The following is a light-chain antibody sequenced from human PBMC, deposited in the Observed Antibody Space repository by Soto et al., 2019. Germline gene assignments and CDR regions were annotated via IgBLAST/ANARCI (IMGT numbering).Light chain of an antibody. CDR1: QSVRSD. V-gene: IGKV3-15*01. Sequence: EIVMTQSPATLSVSPGERATLSCRASQSVRSDLAWYQQKPGQAPRLLIYGASTRAPGIPARFSGSGSGTEFTLTVGRLQSEDFAVYYCQQYNTWAWTCGQGTKVEIK. J-gene: IGKJ1*01. CDR2: GAS. CDR3: QQYNTWAWT.